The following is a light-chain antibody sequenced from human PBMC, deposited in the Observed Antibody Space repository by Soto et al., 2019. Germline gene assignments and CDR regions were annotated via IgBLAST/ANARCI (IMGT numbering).Light chain of an antibody. V-gene: IGKV1-9*01. CDR2: AAS. J-gene: IGKJ5*01. CDR3: QQLLSYPIT. CDR1: QGISTY. Sequence: IQLTQSPSSLSASAVDRVTITFRASQGISTYLAWYQQKPGKAPKLLIYAASTLRSGVPLSFSGSGSGTSFTLTISSLQPEDFATYYCQQLLSYPITFGQGTRLEIK.